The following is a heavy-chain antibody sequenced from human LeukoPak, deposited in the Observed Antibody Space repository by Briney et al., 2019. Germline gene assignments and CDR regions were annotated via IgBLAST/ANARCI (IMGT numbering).Heavy chain of an antibody. CDR3: ARRNIAAAALDY. Sequence: GGSLRLSCAASGFTFSSYAMTWVRQAPGKGLEWVSTISGSGSTTYHADSVKGRFTISRDNSKGTLYLQMNSLRVEDTAVYYCARRNIAAAALDYWGQRTLVTVSS. V-gene: IGHV3-23*01. D-gene: IGHD6-13*01. J-gene: IGHJ4*02. CDR2: ISGSGSTT. CDR1: GFTFSSYA.